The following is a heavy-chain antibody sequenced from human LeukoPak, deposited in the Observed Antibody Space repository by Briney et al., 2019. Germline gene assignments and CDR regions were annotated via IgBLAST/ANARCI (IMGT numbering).Heavy chain of an antibody. CDR2: VSYDGSKK. CDR3: ATRDGYVLDY. D-gene: IGHD5-24*01. V-gene: IGHV3-30*09. J-gene: IGHJ4*02. Sequence: PGGSLTLFCAASGFSFSNCPMHWVRQAPGKGLEWVAVVSYDGSKKYYADFVKGRFAISRDDSNNTLFLQMNTLRPEDTAVYYCATRDGYVLDYWGQGTLLTVSS. CDR1: GFSFSNCP.